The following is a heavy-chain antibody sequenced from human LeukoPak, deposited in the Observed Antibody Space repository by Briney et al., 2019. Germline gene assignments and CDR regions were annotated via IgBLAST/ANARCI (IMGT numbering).Heavy chain of an antibody. Sequence: XGSLRLSCAASGFTFSSYSMNWVRQAPGKGLEWVSSISSSSSYIYYADSVKGRFTISRDNAKNSLYLQMNSLRAEDTAVYYCARVPTYCSSTSCYMRSGNWFDPWGQGTLVTVSS. CDR3: ARVPTYCSSTSCYMRSGNWFDP. D-gene: IGHD2-2*02. CDR1: GFTFSSYS. V-gene: IGHV3-21*01. J-gene: IGHJ5*02. CDR2: ISSSSSYI.